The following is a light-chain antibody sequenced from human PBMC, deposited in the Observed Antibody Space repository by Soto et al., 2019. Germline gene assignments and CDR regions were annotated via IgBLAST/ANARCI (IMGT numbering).Light chain of an antibody. CDR3: MIWHSSAYV. Sequence: PVLTQPSSLSASPGASASLTCTLRSGINVGTYRIYWYQQKPGSPPQYLLRYKSDSDKQQGSGVPSRFSGSKDASANAGILLISGLQSEDEADYYCMIWHSSAYVFGTGTKPTVL. CDR1: SGINVGTYR. J-gene: IGLJ1*01. CDR2: YKSDSDK. V-gene: IGLV5-45*03.